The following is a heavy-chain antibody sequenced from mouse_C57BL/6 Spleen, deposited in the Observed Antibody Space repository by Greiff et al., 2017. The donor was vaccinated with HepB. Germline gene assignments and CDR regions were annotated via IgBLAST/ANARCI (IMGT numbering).Heavy chain of an antibody. J-gene: IGHJ4*01. V-gene: IGHV2-6-1*01. CDR3: ARHPDGYYYAMDY. CDR2: IWSDGST. Sequence: VKLQESGPGLVAPSQSLSITCTVSGFSLTSYGVHWVRQPPGKGLEWLVVIWSDGSTTYNSALKSRLSISKDNSKSQVFLKMNSLQTDDTAMYYCARHPDGYYYAMDYWGQGTSVTVSS. CDR1: GFSLTSYG. D-gene: IGHD2-3*01.